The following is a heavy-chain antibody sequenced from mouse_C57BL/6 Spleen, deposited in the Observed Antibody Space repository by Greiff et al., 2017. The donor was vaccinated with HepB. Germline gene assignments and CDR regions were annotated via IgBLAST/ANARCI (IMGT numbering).Heavy chain of an antibody. D-gene: IGHD4-1*01. CDR1: GFTFSSYA. CDR3: ARQTGGAY. Sequence: EVKVEESGGGLVKPGGSLKLSCAASGFTFSSYAMSWVRQTPEKRLEWVATISDGGSYTYYPDNVKGRFTISRDNAKNNLYLQMSHLKSEDTAMYYCARQTGGAYWGQGTLVTVSA. CDR2: ISDGGSYT. J-gene: IGHJ3*01. V-gene: IGHV5-4*03.